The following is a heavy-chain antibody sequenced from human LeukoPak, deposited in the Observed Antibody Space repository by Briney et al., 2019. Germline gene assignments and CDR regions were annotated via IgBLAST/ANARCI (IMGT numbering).Heavy chain of an antibody. J-gene: IGHJ5*02. V-gene: IGHV1-24*01. CDR3: ATISPDILTGYYYNWLDP. D-gene: IGHD3-9*01. Sequence: ASVKVSCKVSGYTLTELSMHWVRQAPGKGLEWMGGFDPEDGETIYAQKFQGRVTMTEDTSTDTAYMELSSLRSEDTAVYYCATISPDILTGYYYNWLDPWGQGTLVTVSS. CDR2: FDPEDGET. CDR1: GYTLTELS.